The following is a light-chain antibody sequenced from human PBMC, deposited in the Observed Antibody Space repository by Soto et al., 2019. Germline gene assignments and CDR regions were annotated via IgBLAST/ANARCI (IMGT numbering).Light chain of an antibody. CDR3: QQYGSSPPIT. Sequence: EVVLTQSPDTLSLSPGERATLSCRASQSVSSSYLAWYQQKPGQAPRLLIYGASSRATGIPDRFSGSGSGTDITLTISRLEPEDFAVYYCQQYGSSPPITFGQGTRLEIK. J-gene: IGKJ5*01. V-gene: IGKV3-20*01. CDR1: QSVSSSY. CDR2: GAS.